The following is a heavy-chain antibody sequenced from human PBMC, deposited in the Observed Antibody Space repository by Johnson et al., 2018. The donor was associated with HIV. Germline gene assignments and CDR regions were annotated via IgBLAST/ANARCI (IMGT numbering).Heavy chain of an antibody. V-gene: IGHV3-13*01. Sequence: VQLVESGGGAVQPGRSLRLSCAASGFTFSTYDMHWVRQAIGKGLEWVSVIGADGDTYYPGSVKGRFTISRDNSKNTLYLQMNSLRAEDTAVYYCARPPGIAALSNRDAFDIWGQGTMVTVSS. J-gene: IGHJ3*02. CDR1: GFTFSTYD. D-gene: IGHD6-13*01. CDR2: IGADGDT. CDR3: ARPPGIAALSNRDAFDI.